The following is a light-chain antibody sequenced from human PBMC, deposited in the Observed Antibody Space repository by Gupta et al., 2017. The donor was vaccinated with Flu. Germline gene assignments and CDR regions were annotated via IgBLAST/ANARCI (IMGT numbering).Light chain of an antibody. CDR3: QQSYNSPLT. J-gene: IGKJ4*01. CDR2: VAS. CDR1: GIISLH. Sequence: PLPSRPIGIISLHLTCYNQNPAKPPDLLFYVASPLPSGVPSRFSGSCSGTDFTLTISHLQPEDFATYYCQQSYNSPLTFGGGTKVEIK. V-gene: IGKV1-39*01.